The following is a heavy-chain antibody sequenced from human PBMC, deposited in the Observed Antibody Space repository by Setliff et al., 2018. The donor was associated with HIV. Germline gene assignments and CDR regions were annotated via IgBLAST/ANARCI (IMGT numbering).Heavy chain of an antibody. CDR2: INTRKGDA. CDR1: GYSFTGHS. V-gene: IGHV1-46*01. D-gene: IGHD3-16*01. J-gene: IGHJ4*02. CDR3: ARDRVFGATFPVYCFDT. Sequence: ASVKVSCKASGYSFTGHSVHWLRQAPGLGPEWLAVINTRKGDAIVARNFQGRVTLARDTSTNTVYMELISLTSEDTAVYYCARDRVFGATFPVYCFDTWGQGTRVTVSS.